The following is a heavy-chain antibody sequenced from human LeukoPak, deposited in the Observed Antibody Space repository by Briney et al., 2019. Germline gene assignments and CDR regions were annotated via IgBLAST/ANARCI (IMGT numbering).Heavy chain of an antibody. CDR2: INHSGST. J-gene: IGHJ4*02. Sequence: PSETLSLTCAVYGGSFSGYYWSWIRQPPGKGLEWIGEINHSGSTNYNPSLKSRVTISVDTSKNQFSLKLSSVTAADTAVYYCARMPAIAAAGAFDYWGQGTLVTVSS. D-gene: IGHD6-13*01. V-gene: IGHV4-34*01. CDR3: ARMPAIAAAGAFDY. CDR1: GGSFSGYY.